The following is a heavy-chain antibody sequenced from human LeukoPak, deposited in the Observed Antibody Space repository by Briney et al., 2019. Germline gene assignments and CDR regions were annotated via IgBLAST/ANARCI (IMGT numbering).Heavy chain of an antibody. V-gene: IGHV4-59*01. CDR3: ARDKREYYYDSSGAYGMDV. J-gene: IGHJ6*02. D-gene: IGHD3-22*01. CDR1: GGSISSYY. Sequence: SETLSLTCTVSGGSISSYYWSWIRQPPGKGLEWIGYIYYSGSTNYNPSLKSRVTISVDTSKNQFSLKLSSVTAADTAVYYCARDKREYYYDSSGAYGMDVWGQGTTVTVSS. CDR2: IYYSGST.